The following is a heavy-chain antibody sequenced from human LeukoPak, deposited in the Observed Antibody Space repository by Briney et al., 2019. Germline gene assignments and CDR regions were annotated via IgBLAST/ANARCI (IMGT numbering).Heavy chain of an antibody. V-gene: IGHV3-53*05. J-gene: IGHJ3*02. D-gene: IGHD5-18*01. CDR3: AAQWGYNDFDI. Sequence: GGTLRLSCAASGTIASSNHMCWVRQAPGKGVEWASVIYSGGGTYYAESVKGRFTISRDKSKNTPYLQMNSLRAEDTALFYCAAQWGYNDFDIWGQGTMVAVSS. CDR1: GTIASSNH. CDR2: IYSGGGT.